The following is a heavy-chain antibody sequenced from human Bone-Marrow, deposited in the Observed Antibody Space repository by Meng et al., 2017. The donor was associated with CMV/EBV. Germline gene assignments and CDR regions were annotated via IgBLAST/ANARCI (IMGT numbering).Heavy chain of an antibody. CDR3: ARGAPGFKKGWQLVVDYYYGMDF. D-gene: IGHD6-6*01. CDR2: IGTAGDT. J-gene: IGHJ6*02. Sequence: GGSLRLSCAASGFTFSSYDMHWVRQATGKGLEWVSAIGTAGDTYYPGSVKGRFTISRENAKNSLYLQMNSLRAGDTAVYYCARGAPGFKKGWQLVVDYYYGMDFWGQGTTVTVSS. CDR1: GFTFSSYD. V-gene: IGHV3-13*01.